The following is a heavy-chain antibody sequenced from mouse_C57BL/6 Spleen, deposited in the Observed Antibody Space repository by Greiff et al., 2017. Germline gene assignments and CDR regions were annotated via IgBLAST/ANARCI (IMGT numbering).Heavy chain of an antibody. V-gene: IGHV3-6*01. CDR3: ARLLRPSVDY. D-gene: IGHD1-2*01. J-gene: IGHJ2*01. CDR1: GYSITSGYY. Sequence: DVQLQESGPGLVKPSQSLSLTCSVTGYSITSGYYWNWIRQFPGNILEWMGYISYDGSNNYNPFLKNRISINRDTSKNQFFLKLNSVATDDTAKYYCARLLRPSVDYWGQGTPLTVSA. CDR2: ISYDGSN.